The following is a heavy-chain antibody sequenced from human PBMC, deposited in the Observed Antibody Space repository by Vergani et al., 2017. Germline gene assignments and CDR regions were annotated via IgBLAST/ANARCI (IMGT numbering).Heavy chain of an antibody. J-gene: IGHJ4*02. CDR2: IRYDGSNA. Sequence: QVQLVESGGGVFQPGGSLRLSCGASGFTFSNYGMHWVRQAPGKGLEWVTFIRYDGSNAYYADSVKGRFTISRDNSKNTLFLQMNSLRPEDTAVYYCARDTVTCSRYFDYWGQGTLVTVSS. V-gene: IGHV3-30*02. CDR3: ARDTVTCSRYFDY. D-gene: IGHD6-19*01. CDR1: GFTFSNYG.